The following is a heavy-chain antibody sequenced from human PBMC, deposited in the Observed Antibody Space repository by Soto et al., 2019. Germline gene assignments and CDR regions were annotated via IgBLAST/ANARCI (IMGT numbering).Heavy chain of an antibody. D-gene: IGHD6-6*01. CDR3: ATIAGRPENYYCGMHD. CDR2: IIPIFNTP. J-gene: IGHJ6*02. Sequence: QVQLVQSGAEVKKPGSSVKVSCKASGGTFSIYGITGVRQAPGQGLEWMGGIIPIFNTPDYARKFQGRVTITADKSTSTGYMALRNLRSEDTAVYYCATIAGRPENYYCGMHDWGQGTTVTDSS. CDR1: GGTFSIYG. V-gene: IGHV1-69*06.